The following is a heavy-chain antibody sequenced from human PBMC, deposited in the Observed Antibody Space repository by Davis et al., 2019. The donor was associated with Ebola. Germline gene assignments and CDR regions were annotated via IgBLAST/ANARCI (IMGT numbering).Heavy chain of an antibody. V-gene: IGHV3-30*04. D-gene: IGHD2-15*01. CDR3: AIPDCSGANCYSVYIKN. Sequence: PGGSLRLSCAASGFTFSGSAMHWVRQAPDKGLEWVAVIRYDGSRKYYGDSVKGRFTISRDNSNNLLYLQMNSLRAEDTAVYYCAIPDCSGANCYSVYIKNWGQGTLVTVSS. CDR1: GFTFSGSA. CDR2: IRYDGSRK. J-gene: IGHJ4*02.